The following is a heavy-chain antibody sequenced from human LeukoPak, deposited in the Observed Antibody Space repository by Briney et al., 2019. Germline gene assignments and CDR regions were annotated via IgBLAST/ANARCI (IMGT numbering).Heavy chain of an antibody. CDR1: GYTFTSYA. Sequence: SGKVSCKASGYTFTSYAISWVRQAPGQGLEWMGGIIPIFGTANYAQKFQGRVTITADESTSTAYMELSSLRSEDTAVYYCARTGADCSSTSCSNPYYYYYYYMDVWGKGTTVTVSS. D-gene: IGHD2-2*01. CDR3: ARTGADCSSTSCSNPYYYYYYYMDV. J-gene: IGHJ6*03. CDR2: IIPIFGTA. V-gene: IGHV1-69*13.